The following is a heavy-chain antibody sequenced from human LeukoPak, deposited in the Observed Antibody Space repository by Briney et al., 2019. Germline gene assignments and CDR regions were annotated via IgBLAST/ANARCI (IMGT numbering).Heavy chain of an antibody. Sequence: GGSLRLSCAASGFTFSSYAMHWVRQAPGKGLEWVAVISYDGSNKYYADSVKGRFTISRDNSKNTLYLQMNSLRAEDTAVYYCARPYCSGGSCFDYWGQGTLVTVSS. CDR1: GFTFSSYA. CDR2: ISYDGSNK. D-gene: IGHD2-15*01. J-gene: IGHJ4*02. CDR3: ARPYCSGGSCFDY. V-gene: IGHV3-30-3*01.